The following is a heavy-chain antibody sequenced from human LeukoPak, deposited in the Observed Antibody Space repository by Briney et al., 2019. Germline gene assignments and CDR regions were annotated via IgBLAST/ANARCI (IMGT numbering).Heavy chain of an antibody. CDR3: AREQGLVGGYSYGYDS. CDR2: IYYRGST. Sequence: PETLSLTCTVSGRSIRSHYWSWIRQPPGKGREWSGNIYYRGSTNYNPSLKSRVTISVDTSKNQFSLKLSSVTAVDMAVYYCAREQGLVGGYSYGYDSWGQGTLVTVSS. D-gene: IGHD5-18*01. CDR1: GRSIRSHY. J-gene: IGHJ4*02. V-gene: IGHV4-59*11.